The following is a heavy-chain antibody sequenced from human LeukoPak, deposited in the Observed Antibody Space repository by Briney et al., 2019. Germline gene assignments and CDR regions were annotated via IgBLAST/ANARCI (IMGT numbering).Heavy chain of an antibody. CDR2: IGSDNKP. D-gene: IGHD2-2*01. CDR1: GFTFTNYG. Sequence: GRSLRLSCAASGFTFTNYGIHWVRQAPGKGLEWVSSIGSDNKPHYSESVKGRFTISRDNSKNTLYLQMNSLRAEDTAVYYCARGIVVVDYWGQGTLVTVSS. V-gene: IGHV3-33*08. CDR3: ARGIVVVDY. J-gene: IGHJ4*02.